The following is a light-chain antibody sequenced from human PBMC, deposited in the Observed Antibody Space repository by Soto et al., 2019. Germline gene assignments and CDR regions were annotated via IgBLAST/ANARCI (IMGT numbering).Light chain of an antibody. CDR2: AIS. CDR1: HTISSSY. Sequence: ENVLTQSPGTLSLSPGQRATLSCRASHTISSSYLAWYQQKPGQAPRLLIYAISDRATGVPDRFSGSGSGTDFTLTISSLQPEDFVTYYCQQLKSSPFTFGPGTKVDIK. CDR3: QQLKSSPFT. V-gene: IGKV3D-20*02. J-gene: IGKJ3*01.